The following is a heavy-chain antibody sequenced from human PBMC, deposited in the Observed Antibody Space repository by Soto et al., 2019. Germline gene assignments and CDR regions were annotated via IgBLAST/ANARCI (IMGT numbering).Heavy chain of an antibody. Sequence: GGSLRLSCAASGFTFSSYWMSWVRQAPGKGLEWVANIKQDGSEKYYVDSVKGRFTISRDNAKNSLYLQMNSLRAEDTAVYYCAREGRITIFGVVIFSLRDYGMDVWGQGTTVTVSS. D-gene: IGHD3-3*01. V-gene: IGHV3-7*05. CDR2: IKQDGSEK. J-gene: IGHJ6*02. CDR1: GFTFSSYW. CDR3: AREGRITIFGVVIFSLRDYGMDV.